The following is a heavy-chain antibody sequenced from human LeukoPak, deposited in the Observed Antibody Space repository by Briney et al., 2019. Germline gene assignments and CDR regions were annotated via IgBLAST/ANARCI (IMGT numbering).Heavy chain of an antibody. CDR3: ARGGGWHYYYYGMDV. V-gene: IGHV4-34*01. J-gene: IGHJ6*04. CDR1: GGSFSGYY. Sequence: PSETLSLTCAVYGGSFSGYYWSWIRQPPGKGLEWIGEINHSGSTNYNPSLKSRVTISVDTSKNQFPLKLSSVTAADTAVYYCARGGGWHYYYYGMDVWGKGTTVTVSS. D-gene: IGHD6-19*01. CDR2: INHSGST.